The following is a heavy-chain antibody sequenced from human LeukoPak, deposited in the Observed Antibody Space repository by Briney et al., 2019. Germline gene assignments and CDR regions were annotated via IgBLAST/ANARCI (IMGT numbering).Heavy chain of an antibody. CDR2: IYHSGST. CDR1: GGSISSGQW. J-gene: IGHJ3*02. Sequence: SETLSLTCGVSGGSISSGQWCGWVRQPPGQGLEWIGEIYHSGSTMINPSLKSRVTMSVDKAKNHFSLRLSSVTAADTAMYYCARDIPMIVVVSDAFDIWGQGTMVTVSS. V-gene: IGHV4-4*02. CDR3: ARDIPMIVVVSDAFDI. D-gene: IGHD3-22*01.